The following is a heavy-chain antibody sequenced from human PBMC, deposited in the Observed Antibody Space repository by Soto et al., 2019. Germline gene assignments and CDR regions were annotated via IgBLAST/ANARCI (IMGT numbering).Heavy chain of an antibody. CDR2: IYYSGST. CDR3: ARAVRGSYYDY. CDR1: GGSISSGDYY. Sequence: QVQLQESGPGLVKPSQTLSLTCTVSGGSISSGDYYWSWIRQPPGKVLEWIGYIYYSGSTYYNPSLKSRVTISVDASRTQFSLKLRSVTAADTAVYYCARAVRGSYYDYWGQGTLVTVSS. V-gene: IGHV4-30-4*01. J-gene: IGHJ4*02. D-gene: IGHD1-26*01.